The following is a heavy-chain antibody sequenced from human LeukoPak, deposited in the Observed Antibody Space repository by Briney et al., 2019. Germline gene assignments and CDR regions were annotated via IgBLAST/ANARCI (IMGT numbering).Heavy chain of an antibody. CDR1: GGSISSSSYY. J-gene: IGHJ6*03. D-gene: IGHD7-27*01. V-gene: IGHV4-39*01. CDR3: ARLGSDLNWGRYYYYYYYMDV. CDR2: IYYSGST. Sequence: SETLSLTCTVSGGSISSSSYYWGWIRQPPGKGLEWIGSIYYSGSTYYNPSLKSRVTISVDTSKNQFCLKLSSVTAADTAVYYCARLGSDLNWGRYYYYYYYMDVWGKGTTVTVSS.